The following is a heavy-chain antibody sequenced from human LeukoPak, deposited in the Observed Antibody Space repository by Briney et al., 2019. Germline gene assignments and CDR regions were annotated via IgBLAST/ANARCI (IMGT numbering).Heavy chain of an antibody. V-gene: IGHV3-30-3*01. Sequence: PGGSLRLSCTASGFTFGDYAMSWFRQAPGKGLEWVAVISYDGSNKYYADSVKGRFTISRDNSKNTLYLQMNSLRAEDTAVYYCATAPFLRGYWGQGTLVTVSS. CDR2: ISYDGSNK. D-gene: IGHD3-10*01. CDR3: ATAPFLRGY. CDR1: GFTFGDYA. J-gene: IGHJ4*02.